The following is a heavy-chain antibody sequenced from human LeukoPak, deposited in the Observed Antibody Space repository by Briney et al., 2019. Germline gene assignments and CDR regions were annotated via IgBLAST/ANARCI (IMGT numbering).Heavy chain of an antibody. Sequence: WGSLRLSCAASGFTFSSYEMNWVRQAPGKGLEWVSYISSSGSTIYYADPVKGRFTISRDNAKNSLYLQMNSLRAEDTAVYYCAELGITMIGGVWGKGTTVTISS. V-gene: IGHV3-48*03. D-gene: IGHD3-10*02. CDR1: GFTFSSYE. J-gene: IGHJ6*04. CDR3: AELGITMIGGV. CDR2: ISSSGSTI.